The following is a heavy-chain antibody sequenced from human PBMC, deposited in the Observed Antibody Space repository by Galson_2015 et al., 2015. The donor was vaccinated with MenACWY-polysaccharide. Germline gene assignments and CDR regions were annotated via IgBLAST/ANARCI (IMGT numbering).Heavy chain of an antibody. V-gene: IGHV3-23*01. Sequence: SLRLSCAVSGFTFSSYVMSWVRQAPGRGLEWVSSITDSGSSTYYEDSVKGRFTISRDNSKNTLFLQMNSLRADDTAVYYCAKGGREVDNWLDPWGQGALVTVSS. CDR2: ITDSGSST. CDR1: GFTFSSYV. CDR3: AKGGREVDNWLDP. D-gene: IGHD1-26*01. J-gene: IGHJ5*02.